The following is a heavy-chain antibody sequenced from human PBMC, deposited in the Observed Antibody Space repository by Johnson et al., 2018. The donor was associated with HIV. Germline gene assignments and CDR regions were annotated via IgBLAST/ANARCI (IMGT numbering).Heavy chain of an antibody. CDR1: GFTFSSYA. CDR3: ARPTSQIHLWTDAFDI. Sequence: VQLVESGGGLVQPGGSLRLSCAASGFTFSSYAMSWVRQAPGKGLEYVSAISSNGGSTYYANSVKGRFTISSDNSKNTRYLQMNSLRAEDTAVYFCARPTSQIHLWTDAFDIWGQGTMVTVSS. D-gene: IGHD5-18*01. J-gene: IGHJ3*02. CDR2: ISSNGGST. V-gene: IGHV3-64*01.